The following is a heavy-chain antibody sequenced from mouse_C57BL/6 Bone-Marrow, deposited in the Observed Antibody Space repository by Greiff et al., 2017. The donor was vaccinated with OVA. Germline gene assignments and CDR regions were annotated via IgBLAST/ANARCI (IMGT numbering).Heavy chain of an antibody. CDR2: IHPNSGST. J-gene: IGHJ3*01. CDR1: GYTFTSYW. D-gene: IGHD2-4*01. V-gene: IGHV1-64*01. Sequence: VQLQQPGAELVKPGASVKLSCKASGYTFTSYWMHWVKQRPGQGLEWIGMIHPNSGSTNYNEKFKSKATLTVDKPSSTAYMQLSSLTSEDSAVYYCASYDDDVRDWFADWGQGTLVTVSA. CDR3: ASYDDDVRDWFAD.